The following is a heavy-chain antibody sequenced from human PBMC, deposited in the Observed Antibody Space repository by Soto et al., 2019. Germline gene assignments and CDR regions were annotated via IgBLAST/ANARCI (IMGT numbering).Heavy chain of an antibody. CDR3: ARDVTSSDYYYLYPSGFDP. V-gene: IGHV1-3*01. CDR2: INAGNGKT. D-gene: IGHD3-22*01. CDR1: GYTFTNYA. Sequence: ASVKVSCKASGYTFTNYAIHWVRQAPGQRLEWMGWINAGNGKTKYSQNFQGRVTITRDTSASIVYMEVNSLRSEDTAVYCCARDVTSSDYYYLYPSGFDPWGQGTLVTVSS. J-gene: IGHJ5*02.